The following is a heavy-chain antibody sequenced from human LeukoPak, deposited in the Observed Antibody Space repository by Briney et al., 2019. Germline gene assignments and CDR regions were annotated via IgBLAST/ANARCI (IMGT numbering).Heavy chain of an antibody. V-gene: IGHV1-46*01. J-gene: IGHJ6*03. CDR3: ARGGGDQLLPYYYYYMDV. CDR1: GYTFTSYY. CDR2: INPSGGST. D-gene: IGHD2-2*01. Sequence: GASVKVSCKASGYTFTSYYMHWARQAPGQGLEWMGIINPSGGSTSYAQKFQGRVTMTRDMSTSTVYMELSSLRSEDTAVYYCARGGGDQLLPYYYYYMDVWGKGTTVTVSS.